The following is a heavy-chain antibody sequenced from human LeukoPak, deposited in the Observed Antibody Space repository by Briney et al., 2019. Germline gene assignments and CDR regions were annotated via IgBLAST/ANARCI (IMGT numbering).Heavy chain of an antibody. CDR2: ITGSGGST. D-gene: IGHD3-16*01. CDR1: GFTFSNYA. V-gene: IGHV3-23*01. Sequence: GGSLRLSCAASGFTFSNYAVNWVRQAPGKGLEWVSTITGSGGSTFYADSVKGRFTISRDNSMDTLYLQMSSLRAEDTAVYYCAKDWADYWGQGTLVTVSS. CDR3: AKDWADY. J-gene: IGHJ4*02.